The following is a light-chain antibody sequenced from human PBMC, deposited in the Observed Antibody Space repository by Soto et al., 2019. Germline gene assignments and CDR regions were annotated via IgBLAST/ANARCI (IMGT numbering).Light chain of an antibody. Sequence: DIPMTQSPSTLSAHVGDRVTILCRASQSISKWVAWYQQKPGKAPELLISDASNLQSGVPSRFSGSGSGTQFTLTISSLQPDDFATYYCQQYNSYSFGQGTMVDVK. CDR1: QSISKW. J-gene: IGKJ1*01. CDR3: QQYNSYS. V-gene: IGKV1-5*02. CDR2: DAS.